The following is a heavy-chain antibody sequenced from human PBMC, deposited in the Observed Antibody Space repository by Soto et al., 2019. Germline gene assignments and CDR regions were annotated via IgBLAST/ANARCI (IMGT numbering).Heavy chain of an antibody. CDR2: IYPGDSDT. CDR1: GYSFTSYW. CDR3: ARNEGGSGWSTPYFDY. V-gene: IGHV5-51*01. D-gene: IGHD6-19*01. J-gene: IGHJ4*02. Sequence: GESLKISCKGSGYSFTSYWIGWVRQMPGKGLEWMGIIYPGDSDTRYSPSFQGQVTISADKSISTAYLQWSSLKASDTAMYYCARNEGGSGWSTPYFDYWGQATLVTVSS.